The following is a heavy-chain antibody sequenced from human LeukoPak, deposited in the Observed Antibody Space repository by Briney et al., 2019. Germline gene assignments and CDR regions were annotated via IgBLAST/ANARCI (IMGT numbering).Heavy chain of an antibody. CDR3: ARETLGWFDP. CDR1: GYTFTSYY. V-gene: IGHV1-46*01. D-gene: IGHD6-13*01. J-gene: IGHJ5*02. CDR2: INPSGGST. Sequence: ASVKVSCKASGYTFTSYYMHWVRQAPGQGLEWMGIINPSGGSTSYAQKFQGRVTITADESTSTAYMELSSLRSEDTAVYYCARETLGWFDPWGQGTLVTVSS.